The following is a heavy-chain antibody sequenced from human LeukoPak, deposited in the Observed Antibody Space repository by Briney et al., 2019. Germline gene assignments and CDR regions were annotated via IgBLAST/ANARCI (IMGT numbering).Heavy chain of an antibody. CDR2: ITSSSSYI. CDR1: GFTLSSYS. D-gene: IGHD1-14*01. V-gene: IGHV3-21*01. Sequence: GGSLRLSCTASGFTLSSYSMNWVRQAPGKGLEWVSSITSSSSYIYYGDSVKGRFTISRDNARNSLYLQMNSLRAEDTAVYYCARDPSPPGNQGGSDAFDIWGQGTMVTVSS. CDR3: ARDPSPPGNQGGSDAFDI. J-gene: IGHJ3*02.